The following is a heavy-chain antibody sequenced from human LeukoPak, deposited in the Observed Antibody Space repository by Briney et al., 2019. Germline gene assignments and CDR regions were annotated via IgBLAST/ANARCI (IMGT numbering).Heavy chain of an antibody. J-gene: IGHJ5*02. CDR2: MNPNSGNT. D-gene: IGHD3-10*01. Sequence: ASVKVSCKASGYTFTSYDINWVRQATGQGLEWVGWMNPNSGNTGYAQKFHGRVTITRNTSISTAYMELSSLRSEDTAVYYCARGYYGSGSHNWFDPWGQGTLVTVSS. CDR3: ARGYYGSGSHNWFDP. V-gene: IGHV1-8*03. CDR1: GYTFTSYD.